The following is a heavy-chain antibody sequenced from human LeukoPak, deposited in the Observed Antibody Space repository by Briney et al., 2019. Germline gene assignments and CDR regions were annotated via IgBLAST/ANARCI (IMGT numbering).Heavy chain of an antibody. CDR3: ARAAEYSSGWYLFDY. J-gene: IGHJ4*02. CDR2: IYTSGGT. D-gene: IGHD6-19*01. V-gene: IGHV4-61*05. Sequence: SETLSLTCTVSGGSISSSSYYWGWIRQPPGKGLEWIGRIYTSGGTNYNPSLKTRVTMSVDTSKNQVSLKLSSVTAADTAMYYCARAAEYSSGWYLFDYWGQGILVTVSA. CDR1: GGSISSSSYY.